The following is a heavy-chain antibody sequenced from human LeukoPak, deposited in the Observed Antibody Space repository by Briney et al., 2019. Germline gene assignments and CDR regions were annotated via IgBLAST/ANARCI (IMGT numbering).Heavy chain of an antibody. CDR3: ARGLAVAGPDY. CDR1: GFTFSSYA. J-gene: IGHJ4*02. Sequence: GGSLRLSCAASGFTFSSYAMTWVRQAPGKGLEWVSTIGGSGTYYADSVKGRFTISRDNAKNSLYLQMNSLRAEDTALYYCARGLAVAGPDYWGQGTLVTVSS. V-gene: IGHV3-23*01. CDR2: IGGSGT. D-gene: IGHD6-13*01.